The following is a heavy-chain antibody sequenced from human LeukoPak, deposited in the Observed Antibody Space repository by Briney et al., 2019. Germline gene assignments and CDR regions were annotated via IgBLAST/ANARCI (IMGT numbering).Heavy chain of an antibody. CDR1: GFAFDEHG. V-gene: IGHV3-20*04. Sequence: RSLRLSCTASGFAFDEHGMSWVRQVPGKGLEWVSGINWSGGSTGYADPLRGRFTISRDNAKNSLYLQMDSLRAEDTALYYCARAPITSPFYFDSWGQGTLVTVSS. CDR3: ARAPITSPFYFDS. CDR2: INWSGGST. J-gene: IGHJ4*02. D-gene: IGHD2-2*01.